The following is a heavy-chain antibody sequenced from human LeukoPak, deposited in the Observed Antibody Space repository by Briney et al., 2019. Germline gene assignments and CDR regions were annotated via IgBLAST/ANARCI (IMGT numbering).Heavy chain of an antibody. J-gene: IGHJ3*02. CDR2: INPSGGST. CDR3: ARALYGSGSRRAFDI. V-gene: IGHV1-46*01. D-gene: IGHD3-10*01. Sequence: GASVKVSCKASGYTFTSYFIHWVRQAPGQGLEWMGIINPSGGSTGYAQKFQGRVTMTRDTSTSTLYMELSSLRSEDTAVYYCARALYGSGSRRAFDIWGQGTMVTVSS. CDR1: GYTFTSYF.